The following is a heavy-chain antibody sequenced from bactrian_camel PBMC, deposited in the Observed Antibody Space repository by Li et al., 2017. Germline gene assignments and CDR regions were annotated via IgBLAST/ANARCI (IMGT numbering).Heavy chain of an antibody. D-gene: IGHD6*01. V-gene: IGHV3S6*01. CDR3: ATDDDTVVAGADFGY. J-gene: IGHJ6*01. Sequence: VQLVESGGGLVQPGGSLRLSCTASGFTFNNYWMTWIRQPPGKGLEWVSSISADATSTYYADSVKGRFTISRDNAKNTVYLQMNSLKSEDTALYYCATDDDTVVAGADFGYWGQGTQVTVS. CDR2: ISADATST. CDR1: GFTFNNYW.